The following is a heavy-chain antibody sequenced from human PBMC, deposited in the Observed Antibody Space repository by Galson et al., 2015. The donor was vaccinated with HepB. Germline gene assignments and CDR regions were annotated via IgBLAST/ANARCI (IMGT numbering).Heavy chain of an antibody. J-gene: IGHJ3*02. Sequence: SLRLSCAASGFTFSYYNMDWVRQAPGKGLEWVSYISSTSSAIYYADSVKGRFTISRDNAKNSLYLQMNSLRDKDTAIYYCARDNMVAGAVDIWGQGTMVAVSS. V-gene: IGHV3-48*02. CDR3: ARDNMVAGAVDI. CDR1: GFTFSYYN. CDR2: ISSTSSAI. D-gene: IGHD5-12*01.